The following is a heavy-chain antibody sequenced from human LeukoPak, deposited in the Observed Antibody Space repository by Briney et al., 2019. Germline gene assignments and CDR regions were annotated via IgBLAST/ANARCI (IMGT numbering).Heavy chain of an antibody. V-gene: IGHV1-8*01. D-gene: IGHD3-22*01. J-gene: IGHJ3*02. CDR2: MNPNSGNT. Sequence: GASVKVSCKASGYTFTSYDINWVRQATGQGLEWMGWMNPNSGNTGYAQKFQGRVTMTRNTSISTADMELSSLRSEDTAVYYCARSLRYYDSSGYYSEADAFDIWGQGTMVTVSS. CDR1: GYTFTSYD. CDR3: ARSLRYYDSSGYYSEADAFDI.